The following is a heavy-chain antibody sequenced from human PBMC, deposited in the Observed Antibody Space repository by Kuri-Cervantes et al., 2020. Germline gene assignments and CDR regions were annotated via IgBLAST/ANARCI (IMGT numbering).Heavy chain of an antibody. D-gene: IGHD3-22*01. CDR2: ISGSGGST. J-gene: IGHJ4*02. CDR3: AKDTVVVITPNFDY. Sequence: GGSLRLSCAAPGFTFSSYAMNWVRQAPGKGLEWVSAISGSGGSTYYADSVKGRFTISRDNSKNTLYLQMNSLRAEDTAVYYCAKDTVVVITPNFDYWGQGTLVTVSS. CDR1: GFTFSSYA. V-gene: IGHV3-23*01.